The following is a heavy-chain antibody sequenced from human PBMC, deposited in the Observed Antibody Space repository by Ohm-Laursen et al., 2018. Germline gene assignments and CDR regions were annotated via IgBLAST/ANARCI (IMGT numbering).Heavy chain of an antibody. Sequence: GTLSLTCTVSGGSISSHYWSWIRQPPGKGLEWIGYIYYSGSTNYNPSLKSRVTISVDTSKNQFSLKLSSVTAADTAVYYCARDRGGYSGYEVDYWGQGTLVTVSS. CDR3: ARDRGGYSGYEVDY. V-gene: IGHV4-59*11. CDR2: IYYSGST. CDR1: GGSISSHY. D-gene: IGHD5-12*01. J-gene: IGHJ4*02.